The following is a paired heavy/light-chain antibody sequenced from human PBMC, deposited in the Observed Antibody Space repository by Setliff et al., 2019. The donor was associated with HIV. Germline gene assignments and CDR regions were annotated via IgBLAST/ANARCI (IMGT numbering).Light chain of an antibody. Sequence: DIQLTQSPSFLSASVGDRVTITCRASQGISSYLAWYQQKSGKAPKLLIYAASILQSGVPSRFSGSGSGTEFTLTISSLQPEDFATYYCQQLHSYSFTFGQGTRLE. CDR3: QQLHSYSFT. V-gene: IGKV1-9*01. J-gene: IGKJ5*01. CDR2: AAS. CDR1: QGISSY.
Heavy chain of an antibody. CDR1: GYTFTTHY. V-gene: IGHV1-46*01. CDR2: IDTNDGST. CDR3: AREILRTPPTRGGMDV. Sequence: QVLLVQSGAEVNKPGASVKVSCKASGYTFTTHYLHWVRQAPGQGLEWMGVIDTNDGSTAYAQEFRGRVTMTRDRSTSTVYMELRTLRCEDTALYFCAREILRTPPTRGGMDVWGQGTTVTVSS. J-gene: IGHJ6*02. D-gene: IGHD2-15*01.